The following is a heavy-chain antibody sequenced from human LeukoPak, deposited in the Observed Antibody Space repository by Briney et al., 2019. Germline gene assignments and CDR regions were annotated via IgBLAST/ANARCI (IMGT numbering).Heavy chain of an antibody. Sequence: KPSETLSLTCAVYGGSFSCYYWSWIRQPPGKGLEWIGEINHSGSTNYNPSLKSRVTISVDTSKNQFSLKLSSVTAADTAVYYCAKQYGSGSSNWFDPWGQGTLVTVSS. CDR1: GGSFSCYY. CDR3: AKQYGSGSSNWFDP. V-gene: IGHV4-34*01. D-gene: IGHD3-10*01. CDR2: INHSGST. J-gene: IGHJ5*02.